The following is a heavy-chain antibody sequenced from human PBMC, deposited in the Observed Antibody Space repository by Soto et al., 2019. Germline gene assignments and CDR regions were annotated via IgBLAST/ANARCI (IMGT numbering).Heavy chain of an antibody. V-gene: IGHV4-39*01. D-gene: IGHD3-3*01. CDR2: FHYSEST. CDR1: GGSISSGPYS. Sequence: SETLSLTCTVSGGSISSGPYSWGWIRQPPGEGLEWIGTFHYSESTYYNPSLESRVTISVDTSKNQFSLKLSSVTAADTAVYYCARHPQRITIAANWGQGTLVTVSS. CDR3: ARHPQRITIAAN. J-gene: IGHJ4*02.